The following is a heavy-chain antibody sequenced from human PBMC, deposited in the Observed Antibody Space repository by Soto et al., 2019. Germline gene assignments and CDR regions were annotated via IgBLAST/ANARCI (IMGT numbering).Heavy chain of an antibody. Sequence: SETLSLTYTVSGDSITSSSHYWGWIRQPPGKGLESIANIYYDGNTYYNPSLKSRVTISLDTSKNQFSLRLNSVTAADTAVYYCARDQLEGNWFDPWGQGTLVT. CDR2: IYYDGNT. D-gene: IGHD1-1*01. CDR1: GDSITSSSHY. V-gene: IGHV4-39*02. CDR3: ARDQLEGNWFDP. J-gene: IGHJ5*02.